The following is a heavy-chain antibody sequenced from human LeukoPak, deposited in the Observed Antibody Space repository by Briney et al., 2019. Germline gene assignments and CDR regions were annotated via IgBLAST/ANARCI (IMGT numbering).Heavy chain of an antibody. CDR3: AREYSSGWPLDY. V-gene: IGHV3-21*01. Sequence: GGSLRLSCAASGFTLSTYSMNWVRQAPGKGLEWVSSISCSNSYIYYADSVKGRFTISRDNAKNSLYLQMNSLRAEDTAVYYCAREYSSGWPLDYWGQGTLVTVSS. D-gene: IGHD6-19*01. CDR1: GFTLSTYS. J-gene: IGHJ4*02. CDR2: ISCSNSYI.